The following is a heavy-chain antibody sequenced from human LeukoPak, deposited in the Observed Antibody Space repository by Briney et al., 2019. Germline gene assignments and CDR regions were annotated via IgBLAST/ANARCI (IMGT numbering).Heavy chain of an antibody. J-gene: IGHJ4*02. D-gene: IGHD1-7*01. Sequence: GGSLRLSCAASGFTFSSHVMSWVRQDPGKGLEWVSGISGSGGTTCYADSVKGRFTISRDNSKNTLYLQMNSLRAEDTAVYYCAKLPNLALYYFDSWGQGTLVTVSS. CDR3: AKLPNLALYYFDS. CDR1: GFTFSSHV. V-gene: IGHV3-23*01. CDR2: ISGSGGTT.